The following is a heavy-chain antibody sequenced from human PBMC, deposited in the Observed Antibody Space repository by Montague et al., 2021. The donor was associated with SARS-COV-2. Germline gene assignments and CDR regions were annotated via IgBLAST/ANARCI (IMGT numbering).Heavy chain of an antibody. Sequence: SLRLSCAASGFTFSSYWKSWVRQAPGKGQEWVANIKQDGSEKYYVDSVKGRFTISRDNAKNSLYLQMNSLRAEDTAVYYCARDGIAAAGKYYYYGMDVWGQGTTVTVSS. V-gene: IGHV3-7*01. CDR1: GFTFSSYW. D-gene: IGHD6-13*01. J-gene: IGHJ6*02. CDR2: IKQDGSEK. CDR3: ARDGIAAAGKYYYYGMDV.